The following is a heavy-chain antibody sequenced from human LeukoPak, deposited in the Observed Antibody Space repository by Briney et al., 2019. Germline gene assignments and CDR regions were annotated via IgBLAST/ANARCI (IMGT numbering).Heavy chain of an antibody. V-gene: IGHV1-2*02. CDR2: INPNSGGT. CDR3: ARIAAADTANFDY. D-gene: IGHD6-13*01. Sequence: GASVKVSCKASGGTFSSYAISWVRQAPGQGLEWMGWINPNSGGTNYAQKFQGRVTMTRDTSISTAYMELSRLRSDDTAVYYCARIAAADTANFDYWGQGTLVTVSS. J-gene: IGHJ4*02. CDR1: GGTFSSYA.